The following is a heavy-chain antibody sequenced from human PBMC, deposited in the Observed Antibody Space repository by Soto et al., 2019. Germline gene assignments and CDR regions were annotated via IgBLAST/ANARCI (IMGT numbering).Heavy chain of an antibody. V-gene: IGHV4-59*01. CDR1: GGSISRYY. CDR3: AAPPRY. D-gene: IGHD6-6*01. Sequence: SETLSLTCTASGGSISRYYWSWIRQPPGKGLKWIGYIYDSGSTNYNPSLKSRVTISVDTSKNQFSLKLTSVTAADTAVYYCAAPPRYWGQGTLVTVSS. CDR2: IYDSGST. J-gene: IGHJ4*02.